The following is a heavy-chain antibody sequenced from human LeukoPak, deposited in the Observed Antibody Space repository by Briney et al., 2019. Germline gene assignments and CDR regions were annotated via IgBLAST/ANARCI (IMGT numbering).Heavy chain of an antibody. D-gene: IGHD4-23*01. V-gene: IGHV4-4*07. CDR3: AGHKVHDFGGSDWYFDL. CDR1: GGSINFYY. J-gene: IGHJ2*01. Sequence: SSETLSLTCTVSGGSINFYYWSWIRQPAGKGLEWIGRIYSTGSTNYSPSLKSRVTMSVDKSKNQFSLNLSSVTAADTAVYYCAGHKVHDFGGSDWYFDLWGRGTLVTVSS. CDR2: IYSTGST.